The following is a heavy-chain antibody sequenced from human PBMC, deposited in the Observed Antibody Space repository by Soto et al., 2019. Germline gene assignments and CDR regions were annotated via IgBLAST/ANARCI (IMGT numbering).Heavy chain of an antibody. CDR3: AKMRGYYDSSGYDY. D-gene: IGHD3-22*01. CDR1: GFTFSDSY. V-gene: IGHV3-11*01. Sequence: GGSLRLSCAASGFTFSDSYMSWVRQAPGKGLGWLSYISGGGGSTINYAGSVEGRFSISRDNAQSSVYLKMNSLRVEDTAVYYCAKMRGYYDSSGYDYWGHGTLVTVSS. J-gene: IGHJ4*01. CDR2: ISGGGGSTI.